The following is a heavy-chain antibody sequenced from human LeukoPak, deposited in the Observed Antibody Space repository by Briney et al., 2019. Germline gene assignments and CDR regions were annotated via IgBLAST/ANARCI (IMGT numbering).Heavy chain of an antibody. V-gene: IGHV1-18*01. J-gene: IGHJ4*02. CDR3: ARHFYGSGTYYHFDY. CDR2: ISPYNDNT. CDR1: GYSFPSYG. D-gene: IGHD3-10*01. Sequence: VSVKVSCKASGYSFPSYGISWVRQAPGQGPEWMGWISPYNDNTNYAQKLQGRATLTTDTSTSTAYMELRSLRSDDTAVYYCARHFYGSGTYYHFDYWGQGTLVTVSP.